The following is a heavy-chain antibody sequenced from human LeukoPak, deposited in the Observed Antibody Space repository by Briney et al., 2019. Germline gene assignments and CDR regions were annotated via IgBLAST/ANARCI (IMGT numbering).Heavy chain of an antibody. D-gene: IGHD3-3*02. CDR3: AKSYIFGVYGLPE. V-gene: IGHV3-23*01. Sequence: GGSQRLSCACSGFKLLMAAMGSVRQAPGKGLEWVSAISGSGGSTYYADSVKGRFTISRDNSKNTLYLQMNSLRAEDTAVYCCAKSYIFGVYGLPEWSQRPLVTVSS. J-gene: IGHJ1*01. CDR1: GFKLLMAA. CDR2: ISGSGGST.